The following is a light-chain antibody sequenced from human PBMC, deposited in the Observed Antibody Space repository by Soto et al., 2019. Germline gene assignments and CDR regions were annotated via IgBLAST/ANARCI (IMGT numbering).Light chain of an antibody. J-gene: IGKJ3*01. Sequence: IVLTQSPGTLSLSPGERATLSCRASQSVSSSYLAWYQQRPGQAPRLLIYGASSRATGIPDRFSGSGSGTDFTLTISSLQPEDLATYYCLQDYNFPRTFGPGTKVDIK. CDR2: GAS. CDR3: LQDYNFPRT. V-gene: IGKV3-20*01. CDR1: QSVSSSY.